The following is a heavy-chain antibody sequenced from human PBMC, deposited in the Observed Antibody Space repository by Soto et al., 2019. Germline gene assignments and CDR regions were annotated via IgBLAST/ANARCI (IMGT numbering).Heavy chain of an antibody. CDR3: ARVYYYYMDV. V-gene: IGHV3-7*01. CDR2: IKQDGSDK. J-gene: IGHJ6*03. CDR1: GFTFSSYW. Sequence: GGSLRLSCAASGFTFSSYWMTWVRQAPGKGLEWVANIKQDGSDKYYVDSMKGRFTISRDNAKNSLYLQVNSLRAEDTAVYFCARVYYYYMDVWGKGTTVTVSS.